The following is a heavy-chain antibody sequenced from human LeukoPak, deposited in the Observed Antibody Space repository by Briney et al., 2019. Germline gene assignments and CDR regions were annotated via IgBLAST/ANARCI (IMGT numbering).Heavy chain of an antibody. CDR3: ARERAFPGYSSGWVRWDYYYMDV. CDR2: INHSGST. Sequence: SETLSLTCAVYGGSFSGYYWSWIRQPPGKGLEWIGEINHSGSTNYNPSLKSRVTISVDTSKNQFSLKLSSVTAADTAVYYCARERAFPGYSSGWVRWDYYYMDVWGQGTLVTVSS. J-gene: IGHJ6*03. V-gene: IGHV4-34*01. D-gene: IGHD6-19*01. CDR1: GGSFSGYY.